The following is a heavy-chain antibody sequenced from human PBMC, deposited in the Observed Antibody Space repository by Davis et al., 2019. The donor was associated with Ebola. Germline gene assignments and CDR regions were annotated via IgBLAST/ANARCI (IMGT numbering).Heavy chain of an antibody. J-gene: IGHJ4*02. CDR2: IREDGSEK. Sequence: PGGSLRLSCLVSGLTFSRSCMSWVRQAPGKGLECVANIREDGSEKYYVDSVKGRFTVSRDNAKNSLYLQMNSLGVDDTAMYYCASRTVTTLYWGQGILVTVSS. D-gene: IGHD4-17*01. CDR1: GLTFSRSC. V-gene: IGHV3-7*03. CDR3: ASRTVTTLY.